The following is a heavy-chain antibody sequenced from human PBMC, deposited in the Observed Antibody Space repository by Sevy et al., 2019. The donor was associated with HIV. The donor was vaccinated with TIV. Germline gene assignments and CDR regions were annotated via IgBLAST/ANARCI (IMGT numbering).Heavy chain of an antibody. V-gene: IGHV3-23*01. CDR2: ISGSGGKT. CDR3: AIDMHITADKGTVGCVSVRAGGIGGIDV. J-gene: IGHJ6*02. D-gene: IGHD6-13*01. CDR1: GFNFSNYA. Sequence: GGSLRLSCAASGFNFSNYAMSWVRQAPGKGLEWVSAISGSGGKTNYADSVKGRFTISRDNSKYTVYLQMNRLRAEDKSENCCAIDMHITADKGTVGCVSVRAGGIGGIDVWGQGTMVTVSS.